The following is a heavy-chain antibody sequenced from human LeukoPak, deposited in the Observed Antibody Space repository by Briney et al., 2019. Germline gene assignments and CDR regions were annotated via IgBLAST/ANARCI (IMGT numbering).Heavy chain of an antibody. CDR1: GYTFTSYG. V-gene: IGHV1-18*01. D-gene: IGHD4-17*01. J-gene: IGHJ3*02. CDR3: ARGLTTVTTGYHAFDI. CDR2: ISAYNGNT. Sequence: ASVKVSCKASGYTFTSYGISWVRQAPGQGLEWMGWISAYNGNTNYAQNLQGRVTMTTDTSTSTAYMELRSLRSDDTAVYYCARGLTTVTTGYHAFDIWGQGTMVTVSP.